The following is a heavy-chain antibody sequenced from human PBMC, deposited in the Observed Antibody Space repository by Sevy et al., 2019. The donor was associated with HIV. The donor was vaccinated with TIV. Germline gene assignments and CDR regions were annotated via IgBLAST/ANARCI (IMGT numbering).Heavy chain of an antibody. D-gene: IGHD5-12*01. J-gene: IGHJ4*02. CDR2: ITRNSYEAYGGTT. CDR3: ARGLATADTPEYYFDS. CDR1: GFTFHDYA. Sequence: GGSLRLSCTTSGFTFHDYASSWFRQAPGKGLEWVAFITRNSYEAYGGTTEYAASVKGRFIISRDDSKSIAYLQMNSLKTDDSAVYYCARGLATADTPEYYFDSWGQGTLVTVSS. V-gene: IGHV3-49*03.